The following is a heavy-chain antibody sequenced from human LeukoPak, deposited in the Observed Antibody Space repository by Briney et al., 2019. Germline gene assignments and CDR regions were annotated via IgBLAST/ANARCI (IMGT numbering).Heavy chain of an antibody. J-gene: IGHJ4*02. Sequence: PGGSLRLSCAASGFTFRNYAMSWVRQAPGKGLEWMGIIYPGDSDTRYSPSFQGQVTISADKPISTAYLQWSSLKASDTAMYYCARRSSGWYLDYWGQGTLVTVSS. CDR1: GFTFRNYA. CDR2: IYPGDSDT. D-gene: IGHD6-19*01. CDR3: ARRSSGWYLDY. V-gene: IGHV5-51*04.